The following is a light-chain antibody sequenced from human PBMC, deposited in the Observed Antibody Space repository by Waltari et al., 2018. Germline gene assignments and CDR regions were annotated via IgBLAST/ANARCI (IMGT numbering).Light chain of an antibody. Sequence: DIQMTQSPSTVSASLGDRVTITCRASQNLNTFLSWYHQKPGAVPNLLIYDSSTLERGVPSRFSGSGSGTHFTLTISGLQPDDFATYYCQQYYDYPINFGQGTRL. J-gene: IGKJ5*01. V-gene: IGKV1-5*01. CDR2: DSS. CDR3: QQYYDYPIN. CDR1: QNLNTF.